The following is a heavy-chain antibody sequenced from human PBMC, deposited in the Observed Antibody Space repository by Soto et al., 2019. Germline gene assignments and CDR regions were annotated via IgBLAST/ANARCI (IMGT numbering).Heavy chain of an antibody. CDR1: GGTFSSYA. D-gene: IGHD3-22*01. CDR3: ARVGYDSSGYYFQH. V-gene: IGHV1-69*06. J-gene: IGHJ1*01. CDR2: IIPIFGTA. Sequence: QVQLVQSGAEVKKPGSSVKVSCKAYGGTFSSYAISWVRQAPGQGLEWMGGIIPIFGTANYAQKFQGRVTITADKSTSTAYMELSSLRSEDTAVYYCARVGYDSSGYYFQHWGQGTLVTVSS.